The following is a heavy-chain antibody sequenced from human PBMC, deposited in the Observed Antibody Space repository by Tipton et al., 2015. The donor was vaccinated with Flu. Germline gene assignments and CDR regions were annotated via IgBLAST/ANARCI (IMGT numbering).Heavy chain of an antibody. V-gene: IGHV3-7*01. CDR2: INYDGTTI. J-gene: IGHJ4*02. Sequence: SLRLSCAGSGFIFTDYWMAWVRQTPGKGLAWVANINYDGTTIYYRDSVKGRFTIPRDNAKNSLYLQMNNLRGEDTAVYYCTRRLVEDWGQGTQVTVSS. CDR1: GFIFTDYW. CDR3: TRRLVED.